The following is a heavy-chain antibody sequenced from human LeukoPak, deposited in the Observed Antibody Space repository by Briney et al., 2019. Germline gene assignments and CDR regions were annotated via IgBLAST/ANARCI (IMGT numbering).Heavy chain of an antibody. CDR1: GGSISSYY. Sequence: SETLSLTCTVSGGSISSYYWSWIRQPPGKGLEWIGYIYYSGSTNYNPSLKSRVTISVDTSKNQFSLKLSSVTAADTAVYYCARAPLYDYGDRGWFDPWGQGTLVTVSS. CDR2: IYYSGST. V-gene: IGHV4-59*01. CDR3: ARAPLYDYGDRGWFDP. J-gene: IGHJ5*02. D-gene: IGHD4-17*01.